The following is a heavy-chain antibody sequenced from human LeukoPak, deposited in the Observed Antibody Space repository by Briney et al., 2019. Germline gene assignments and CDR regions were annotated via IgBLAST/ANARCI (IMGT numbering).Heavy chain of an antibody. CDR2: IKQDGSEK. CDR1: GFTFGNSW. J-gene: IGHJ4*02. Sequence: GGSLRLSCAGSGFTFGNSWMNWFRQTPGKGLEWVANIKQDGSEKYVDSVKGRFTISRDIAKTSLYLQMNSLRAEDTAVYYCTTLTVATNFDYWGRGTLVTVSS. D-gene: IGHD5-12*01. CDR3: TTLTVATNFDY. V-gene: IGHV3-7*01.